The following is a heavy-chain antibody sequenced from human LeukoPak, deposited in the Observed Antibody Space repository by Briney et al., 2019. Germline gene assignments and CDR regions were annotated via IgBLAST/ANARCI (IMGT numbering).Heavy chain of an antibody. Sequence: SVKVSCKASGGTFSSYAISWVRQAPGQGLEWMGGIIPIFGTANYAQKFQGRVTITADESTSTAYMELSSLRSEDTAVYYCARSYCTNGVCYTNYFDYWGQGTLVTVSA. D-gene: IGHD2-8*01. V-gene: IGHV1-69*13. CDR2: IIPIFGTA. CDR3: ARSYCTNGVCYTNYFDY. CDR1: GGTFSSYA. J-gene: IGHJ4*02.